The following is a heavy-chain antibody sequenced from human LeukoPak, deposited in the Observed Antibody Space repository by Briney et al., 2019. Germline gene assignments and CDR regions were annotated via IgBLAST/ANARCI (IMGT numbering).Heavy chain of an antibody. D-gene: IGHD4-17*01. CDR3: AKDRADYGDCRTLDY. CDR2: IRYDGSNK. J-gene: IGHJ4*02. Sequence: TGGSLRLSCAASGFTFSSYGMHWVRQAPGKGLEWVAFIRYDGSNKYYADSVKGRFTISRDNSKNTLYLQMNSLRAEDTAVYYCAKDRADYGDCRTLDYWGQGTLVTVSS. CDR1: GFTFSSYG. V-gene: IGHV3-30*02.